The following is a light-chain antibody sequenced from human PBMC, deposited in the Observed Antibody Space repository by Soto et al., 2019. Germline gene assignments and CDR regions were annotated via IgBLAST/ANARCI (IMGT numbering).Light chain of an antibody. CDR1: QSMGSN. Sequence: EIVMTQSPATLSVSPGERATLSCRASQSMGSNLAWYQQKPGQAPRLLIYDASTRATGIPTRFSGSVSGTDFTLTISSLQSEDFAVYYCQQYNNWPWTFGQGTKVDIK. J-gene: IGKJ1*01. V-gene: IGKV3-15*01. CDR2: DAS. CDR3: QQYNNWPWT.